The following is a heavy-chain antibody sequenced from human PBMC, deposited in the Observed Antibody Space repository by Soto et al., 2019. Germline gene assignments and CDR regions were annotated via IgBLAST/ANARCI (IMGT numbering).Heavy chain of an antibody. CDR3: ARDKGYCSDTSFPDFDY. CDR1: GGTLSSYT. J-gene: IGHJ4*02. CDR2: VIPNLGVT. V-gene: IGHV1-69*08. D-gene: IGHD2-2*01. Sequence: QVQLVQSGAEVKKPGSSVKVSCKASGGTLSSYTFSWVRQAPGQGLEWMGRVIPNLGVTNYGKKFQGRFTIVVDTSTSTAYMELSSLRYEDAAVYYCARDKGYCSDTSFPDFDYWGQGTLVTFSS.